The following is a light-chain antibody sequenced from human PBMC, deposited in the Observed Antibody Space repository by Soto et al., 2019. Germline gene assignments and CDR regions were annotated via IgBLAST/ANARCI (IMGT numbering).Light chain of an antibody. CDR3: QQYNKWPPWT. Sequence: EIVMTQSPATLSVSPGERATLSCRASQSVSNXXAWYQQKPGQAPRLLIYGASTRATGIPARFSGSGSETEFTLTXSSLXSEXFAVYYCQQYNKWPPWTFGQGTKVEIK. CDR2: GAS. CDR1: QSVSNX. V-gene: IGKV3-15*01. J-gene: IGKJ1*01.